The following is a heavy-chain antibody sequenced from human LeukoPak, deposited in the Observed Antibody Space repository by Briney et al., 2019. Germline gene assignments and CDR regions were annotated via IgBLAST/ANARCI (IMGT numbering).Heavy chain of an antibody. V-gene: IGHV3-53*01. CDR3: ARGAPYCSSTSCYVNWFDT. CDR2: IYSGGIT. Sequence: GGSLRLSCAASGFTVSSNYMSGVRQAPGKGLEWVSVIYSGGITYYADSVKGRFTISRDNSKNTLYLQMNSLRAEDTAVYYCARGAPYCSSTSCYVNWFDTWGQGTLVTVSS. J-gene: IGHJ5*02. CDR1: GFTVSSNY. D-gene: IGHD2-2*01.